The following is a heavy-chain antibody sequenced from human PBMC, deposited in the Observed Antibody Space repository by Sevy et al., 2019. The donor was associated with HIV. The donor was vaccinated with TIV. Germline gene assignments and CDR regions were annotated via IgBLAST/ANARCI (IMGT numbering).Heavy chain of an antibody. D-gene: IGHD3-10*01. V-gene: IGHV3-30-3*01. CDR3: ARSYGSGSLPFLDY. CDR2: ISYDGSNK. J-gene: IGHJ4*02. CDR1: GFTSSSYA. Sequence: GGSLRLSCAASGFTSSSYAMHWVRQAPGKGLEWVAVISYDGSNKYSADSVKGRFTISRDNSKNTLYLQMNSLRAEDTAVYYCARSYGSGSLPFLDYWGQGTLVTVSS.